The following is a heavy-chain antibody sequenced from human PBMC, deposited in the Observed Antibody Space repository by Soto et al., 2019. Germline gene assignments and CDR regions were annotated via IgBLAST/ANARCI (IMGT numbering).Heavy chain of an antibody. J-gene: IGHJ4*02. CDR1: GFTFSSYA. CDR2: ISGSGGST. D-gene: IGHD2-2*01. Sequence: EVQLLESGGGLVQPGGSLRLSCAASGFTFSSYAMSWVRQAPGKGLEWVSAISGSGGSTYYADSVKGRFTISKDNSKNTLYLQMNSLRAEDTAVYYCAKMDVVPAAIHFFFDYWGQGTLVTVSS. CDR3: AKMDVVPAAIHFFFDY. V-gene: IGHV3-23*01.